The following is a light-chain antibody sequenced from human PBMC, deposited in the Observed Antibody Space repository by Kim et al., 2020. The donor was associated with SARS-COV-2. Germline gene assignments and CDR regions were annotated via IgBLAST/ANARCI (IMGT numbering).Light chain of an antibody. CDR1: SGNSSAV. V-gene: IGLV4-69*01. J-gene: IGLJ2*01. Sequence: ASVRPTGTLSSGNSSAVIAWPQRQPGKGPRYVMTLNGAGSHRKGDGLPDRFSGSRSGAERHLTISSLQSEDEADYYCQTWGTGPVVFGGGTQLTVL. CDR3: QTWGTGPVV. CDR2: LNGAGSH.